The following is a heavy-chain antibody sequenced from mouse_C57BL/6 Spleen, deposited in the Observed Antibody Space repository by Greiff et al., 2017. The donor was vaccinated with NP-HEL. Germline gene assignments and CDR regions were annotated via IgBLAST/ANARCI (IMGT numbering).Heavy chain of an antibody. CDR2: IDPETGGT. Sequence: QVQLQQSGAELVRPGASVTLSCKASGYTFTDYEMHWVKQTPVHGLEWIGAIDPETGGTAYNQKFKGKAILTADKSSSTAYMELRSLTSEDSAVCDCARKGFITTVVVDYWGQGTTLTVSS. V-gene: IGHV1-15*01. D-gene: IGHD1-1*01. J-gene: IGHJ2*01. CDR3: ARKGFITTVVVDY. CDR1: GYTFTDYE.